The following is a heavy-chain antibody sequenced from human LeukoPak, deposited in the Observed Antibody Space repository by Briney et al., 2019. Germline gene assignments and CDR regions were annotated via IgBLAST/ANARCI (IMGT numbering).Heavy chain of an antibody. V-gene: IGHV1-2*02. CDR3: ARTWIQVWCPDFDY. Sequence: GASVKVSCKASGYTFTDYYMHWVRQAPGQGLEWMGWINPNSGGTNYAQKFQGRVTMTRDTSISTAYMELSGLSSDDTAVYYCARTWIQVWCPDFDYWGQEALVTVSS. J-gene: IGHJ4*02. D-gene: IGHD5-18*01. CDR2: INPNSGGT. CDR1: GYTFTDYY.